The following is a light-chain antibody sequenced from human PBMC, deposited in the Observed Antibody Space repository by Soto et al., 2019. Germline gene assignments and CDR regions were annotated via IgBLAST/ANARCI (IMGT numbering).Light chain of an antibody. CDR1: QSVSSSY. CDR2: GAS. J-gene: IGKJ1*01. CDR3: QQCGSSPT. Sequence: EIVLTQSPGTLSLSPWERATLSCRASQSVSSSYLAWYQQKPGQAPRLLIYGASSRATGIPDRFSGSGSGTDFTLTISRLEPEDFAVYYCQQCGSSPTFGQGTKVDIK. V-gene: IGKV3-20*01.